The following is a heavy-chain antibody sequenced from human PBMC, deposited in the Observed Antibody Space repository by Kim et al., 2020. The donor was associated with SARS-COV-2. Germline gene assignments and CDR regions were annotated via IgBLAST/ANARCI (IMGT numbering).Heavy chain of an antibody. CDR1: GFTFDDYA. V-gene: IGHV3-9*01. CDR3: AKEGGSYDSGSYHFDY. CDR2: ITWNSCII. Sequence: GGSLRLSCAASGFTFDDYAIHWVRQTPGKGLEWVSGITWNSCIIGYADSVKGRFTISRDNAKNSLYLQMNSLRADDTALYYCAKEGGSYDSGSYHFDYWGQGTLVTVSS. D-gene: IGHD3-10*01. J-gene: IGHJ4*02.